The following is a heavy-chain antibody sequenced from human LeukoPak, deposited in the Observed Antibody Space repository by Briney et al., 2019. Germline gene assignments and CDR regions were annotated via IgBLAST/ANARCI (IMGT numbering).Heavy chain of an antibody. CDR2: TYYRSKWYN. CDR1: GDSVSSNSAA. D-gene: IGHD4-23*01. CDR3: ARVRVDYGGTNYYFDY. J-gene: IGHJ4*02. V-gene: IGHV6-1*01. Sequence: SQTLSLTCAISGDSVSSNSAAWNWIRQSPSRGLEWLGRTYYRSKWYNDYAVSVESRITINPDTSKNQFSLQLNSVTPEDTAVYYCARVRVDYGGTNYYFDYWGQGTLVTVSS.